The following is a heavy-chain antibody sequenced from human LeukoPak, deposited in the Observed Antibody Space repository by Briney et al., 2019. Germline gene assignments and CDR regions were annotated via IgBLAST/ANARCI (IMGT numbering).Heavy chain of an antibody. J-gene: IGHJ6*02. D-gene: IGHD7-27*01. CDR2: INPSGGST. CDR3: ALTGDLAYYYYGMDV. CDR1: GYTFTSYY. V-gene: IGHV1-46*01. Sequence: ASVKVSCKASGYTFTSYYMHWVRQAPGQGLEWMGIINPSGGSTSYAQKFQGRVTMTRDTSTSTVYMELSSLRSEDTAVYYCALTGDLAYYYYGMDVWGQGTTATVSS.